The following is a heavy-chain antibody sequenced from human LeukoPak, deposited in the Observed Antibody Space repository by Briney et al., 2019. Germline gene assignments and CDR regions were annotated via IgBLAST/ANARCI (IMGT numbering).Heavy chain of an antibody. Sequence: SETLSLTCTVSGGSISSYYWSWIRQPPGKGLEWIGYIYYSGSTNYNPSLKSRVTISVDTSKNQFSLKLSSVTAADTAVYYCARGLTYWYFDLWGRGTLATVSS. CDR1: GGSISSYY. CDR2: IYYSGST. D-gene: IGHD4/OR15-4a*01. CDR3: ARGLTYWYFDL. J-gene: IGHJ2*01. V-gene: IGHV4-59*01.